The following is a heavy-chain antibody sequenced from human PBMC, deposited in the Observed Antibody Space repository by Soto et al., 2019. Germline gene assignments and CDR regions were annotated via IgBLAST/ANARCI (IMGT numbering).Heavy chain of an antibody. CDR2: INPSGGST. J-gene: IGHJ4*02. CDR3: FAVAGTSGFDY. D-gene: IGHD6-19*01. Sequence: ASVKVSCRASGYTYTSYYMHWVRQAPGQGLEWMGIINPSGGSTSYAQKFQGRVTMTRDTSTSTVYMELSSLRSEDTAVYYCFAVAGTSGFDYWGQGTLLTVSS. CDR1: GYTYTSYY. V-gene: IGHV1-46*01.